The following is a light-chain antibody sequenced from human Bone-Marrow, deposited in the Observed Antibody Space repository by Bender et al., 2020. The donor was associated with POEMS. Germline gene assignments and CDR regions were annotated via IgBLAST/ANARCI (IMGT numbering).Light chain of an antibody. J-gene: IGLJ3*02. CDR2: QDY. Sequence: SYDLTQPPSVSVSPGQTASITCSGDKLGNQYASWYQQRPGQSPVLVIYQDYKRPPGIPERFSGSNSGNTATLTISGTQAIDEADYYCQAWDSFSAVFGGGTKVTVL. V-gene: IGLV3-1*01. CDR3: QAWDSFSAV. CDR1: KLGNQY.